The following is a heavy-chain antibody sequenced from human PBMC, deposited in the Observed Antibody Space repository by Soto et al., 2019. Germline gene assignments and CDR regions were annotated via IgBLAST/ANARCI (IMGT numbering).Heavy chain of an antibody. D-gene: IGHD2-2*01. V-gene: IGHV4-4*02. CDR3: ARCSQLAFDY. Sequence: PSETLSLTCAVSGGSISSSNWWSWVRQPPGKGLEGIGEIYHSGSTNYNPSLKRRVTISVDKSKNHFSLKLISVATADTPVYYCARCSQLAFDYWGQGTLVTVSS. CDR1: GGSISSSNW. CDR2: IYHSGST. J-gene: IGHJ4*02.